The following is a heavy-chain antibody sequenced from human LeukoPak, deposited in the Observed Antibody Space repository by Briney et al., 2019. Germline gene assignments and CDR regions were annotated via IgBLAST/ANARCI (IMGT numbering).Heavy chain of an antibody. CDR2: ITPNSGGA. CDR3: ARGFRLSAIEDWFDP. CDR1: GGTFSSYA. V-gene: IGHV1-2*02. D-gene: IGHD2-2*02. J-gene: IGHJ5*02. Sequence: ASVKVSCKASGGTFSSYAISWVRQAPGQGLEWMGGITPNSGGAKYAQKFQGRVTMTRDTSISTAYMELSGLRSDDTAVYYCARGFRLSAIEDWFDPWGQGTLVTVSS.